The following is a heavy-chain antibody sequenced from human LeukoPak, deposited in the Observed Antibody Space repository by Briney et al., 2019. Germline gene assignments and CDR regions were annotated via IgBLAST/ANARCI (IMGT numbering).Heavy chain of an antibody. V-gene: IGHV3-30*02. J-gene: IGHJ4*02. D-gene: IGHD3-3*01. CDR1: AFTFRTYG. CDR3: AKDYRPHDFWSGLVDY. Sequence: GGSLRLSCATSAFTFRTYGMHWVRQAPGKGPEWVAFIRYDGSNKYYADSVKGRFTISRDNSKNTLYLQMNSLRAEDTAVYYCAKDYRPHDFWSGLVDYWGQGTLVTVSS. CDR2: IRYDGSNK.